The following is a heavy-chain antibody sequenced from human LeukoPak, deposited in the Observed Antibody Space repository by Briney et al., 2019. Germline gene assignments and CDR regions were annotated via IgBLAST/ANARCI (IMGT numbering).Heavy chain of an antibody. CDR1: GYTFTSYA. D-gene: IGHD3-10*01. J-gene: IGHJ4*02. CDR2: INTNTGNP. CDR3: AREPYGSGSPIGFDY. V-gene: IGHV7-4-1*02. Sequence: ASVKVSCKASGYTFTSYAMNWVRQAPGQGLEWMGWINTNTGNPTYAQGFTGRFVFSLDTSVSTAYLQISSLKAEDTAVYYCAREPYGSGSPIGFDYWGQGTLVTVSS.